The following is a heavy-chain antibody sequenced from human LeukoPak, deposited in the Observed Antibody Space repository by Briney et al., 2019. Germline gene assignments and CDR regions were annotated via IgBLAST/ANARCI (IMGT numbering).Heavy chain of an antibody. CDR3: ARVDYSGYDTRGWFDP. CDR1: GGSFSGYY. Sequence: SETLSLTCAVYGGSFSGYYWSWIRQPPGKGLEWIGKISHSGSTNYNPSLRSRVTISVDTSKDQFSLKLSSVTAADTAVYYCARVDYSGYDTRGWFDPWGQGTLVTVSS. V-gene: IGHV4-34*01. D-gene: IGHD5-12*01. CDR2: ISHSGST. J-gene: IGHJ5*02.